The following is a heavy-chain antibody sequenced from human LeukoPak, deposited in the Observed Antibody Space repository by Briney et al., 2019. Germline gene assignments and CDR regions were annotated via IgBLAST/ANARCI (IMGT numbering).Heavy chain of an antibody. V-gene: IGHV4-30-2*06. CDR2: IWPSGST. CDR1: GGSISSGPYF. D-gene: IGHD6-19*01. Sequence: PSETLSLTCSVSGGSISSGPYFWSWIRQSPGQGLEWIGYIWPSGSTNYNPSLKSRVTMSVDTSKNQFSLKLSSVTAADTAVYYCARDGAWYSSKDFDYWGQGTLVTVSS. J-gene: IGHJ4*02. CDR3: ARDGAWYSSKDFDY.